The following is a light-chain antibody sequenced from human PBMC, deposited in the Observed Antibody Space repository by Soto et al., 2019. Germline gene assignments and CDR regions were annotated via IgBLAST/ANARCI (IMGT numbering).Light chain of an antibody. CDR2: EVS. V-gene: IGLV2-14*01. Sequence: QSALTQPASVSGSPGQSITISCTGTSSDFGGYNYVSWYQQHPGKAPKLMVCEVSNRPSGVSNRFSGSKSGNTASLTISGLQAEDEADYYCSSYTSSGTYVFGTGTKLTVL. CDR1: SSDFGGYNY. J-gene: IGLJ1*01. CDR3: SSYTSSGTYV.